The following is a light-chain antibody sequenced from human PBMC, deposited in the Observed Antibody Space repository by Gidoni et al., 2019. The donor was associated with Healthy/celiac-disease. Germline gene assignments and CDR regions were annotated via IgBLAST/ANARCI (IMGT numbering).Light chain of an antibody. CDR2: WAS. J-gene: IGKJ1*01. V-gene: IGKV4-1*01. CDR1: QSFLYSSNNKNY. CDR3: QQYYSLWT. Sequence: DIVMTQSPDSRAVSLGERATINCKASQSFLYSSNNKNYLAWYQQKPGQPPKLLIYWASTRESGVPDRFSGSGSGTDFTLTISSLQAEDVAVYYCQQYYSLWTFGQGTKVEIK.